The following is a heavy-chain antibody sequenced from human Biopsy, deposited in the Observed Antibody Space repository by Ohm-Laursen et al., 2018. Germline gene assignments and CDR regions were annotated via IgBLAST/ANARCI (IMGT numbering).Heavy chain of an antibody. J-gene: IGHJ3*02. V-gene: IGHV1-18*04. CDR1: GYTFTAYG. Sequence: GASVKVSCNTSGYTFTAYGISWVRQAPGQGLEWMGWISTYNDDTNIAQKFQGRVSMTTDTSTRTAYMELRSLRSGDTAIYFCARDLGYDFWSGSDPFDIWGQGTLVTVS. CDR2: ISTYNDDT. D-gene: IGHD3-3*01. CDR3: ARDLGYDFWSGSDPFDI.